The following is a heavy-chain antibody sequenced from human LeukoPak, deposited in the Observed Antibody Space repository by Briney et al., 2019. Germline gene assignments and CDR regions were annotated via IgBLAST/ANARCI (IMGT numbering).Heavy chain of an antibody. CDR3: AKDSDSNWGGNAFDI. CDR1: GFTFSSYG. D-gene: IGHD7-27*01. J-gene: IGHJ3*02. V-gene: IGHV3-30*18. CDR2: ISYDGSNK. Sequence: PGGSLRLSCAASGFTFSSYGMHWVRQAPGKGLEWVALISYDGSNKYYADSVKGRFTISRDNSKNTLYLQMNSLRAEDTALYYCAKDSDSNWGGNAFDIWGQGTMVTVSS.